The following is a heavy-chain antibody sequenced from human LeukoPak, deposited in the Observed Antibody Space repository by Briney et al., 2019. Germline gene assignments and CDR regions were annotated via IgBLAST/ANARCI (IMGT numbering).Heavy chain of an antibody. Sequence: SVKVSCKASGGTFISYAIGWVRQAPGQGLEWMGGIIPIFGTANYAQKFQGRVTITADESTSTAYMELSSLRSEDTAVYYCARGYNWNHNWFDPWGQGTLVTVSS. CDR2: IIPIFGTA. D-gene: IGHD1-1*01. CDR1: GGTFISYA. J-gene: IGHJ5*02. V-gene: IGHV1-69*13. CDR3: ARGYNWNHNWFDP.